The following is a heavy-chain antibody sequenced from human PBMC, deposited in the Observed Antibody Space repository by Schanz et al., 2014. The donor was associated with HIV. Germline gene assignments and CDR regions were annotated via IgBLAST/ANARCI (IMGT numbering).Heavy chain of an antibody. CDR1: GFPFNSYG. CDR3: TRGRFLERGGMDV. Sequence: QVPLVESGGGVVQPGRALKLSCVASGFPFNSYGMHWVRQAPGKGLEWEAVIWFEGRNKYYGDSVKGRFMISRDNSNNTLYLQMNSLRAEDTAVYFCTRGRFLERGGMDVWGQGTTVTVSS. CDR2: IWFEGRNK. V-gene: IGHV3-33*08. J-gene: IGHJ6*02. D-gene: IGHD3-3*01.